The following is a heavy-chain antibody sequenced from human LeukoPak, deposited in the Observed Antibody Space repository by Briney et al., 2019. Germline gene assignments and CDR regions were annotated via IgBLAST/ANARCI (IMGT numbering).Heavy chain of an antibody. Sequence: GRSLRLFCAASGFTFSSYGMHWVRQAPGKGLEWVAVISYDGSNKNYADSVKGRFTISRDNSKNTLYLQMNSLRAEDTAAYYCAKDMSCSSISCPLDYWGQGTLVTVSS. CDR2: ISYDGSNK. CDR1: GFTFSSYG. CDR3: AKDMSCSSISCPLDY. D-gene: IGHD2-2*01. V-gene: IGHV3-30*18. J-gene: IGHJ4*02.